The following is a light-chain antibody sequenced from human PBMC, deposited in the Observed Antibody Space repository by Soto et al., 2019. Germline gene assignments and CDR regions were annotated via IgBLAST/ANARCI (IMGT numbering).Light chain of an antibody. Sequence: QSALTQPASVSGSPGQSITISCTGTSSDVGGYKHVSWYQQHPGKAPKLMIYDVSNRPSGVSNRFSGSKSGNTASLTISGLQAEDEADYYCSSYTSSARVFGTGTKVTVL. CDR1: SSDVGGYKH. V-gene: IGLV2-14*01. CDR2: DVS. J-gene: IGLJ1*01. CDR3: SSYTSSARV.